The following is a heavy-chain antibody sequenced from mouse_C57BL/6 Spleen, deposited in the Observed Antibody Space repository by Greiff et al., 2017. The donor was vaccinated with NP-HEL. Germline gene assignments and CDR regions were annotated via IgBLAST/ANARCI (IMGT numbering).Heavy chain of an antibody. CDR3: ARPYYYGSSYYFDY. J-gene: IGHJ2*01. V-gene: IGHV1-59*01. CDR2: IDPSDSYT. D-gene: IGHD1-1*01. Sequence: QVQLQQPGAELVRPGTSVKLSCKASGYTFTSYWMHWVKQRPGQGLEWIGVIDPSDSYTNYNQKFKGKATLTVDTSSSTAYMRLSSLTSEDSAVYYCARPYYYGSSYYFDYWGQGTTLTVSS. CDR1: GYTFTSYW.